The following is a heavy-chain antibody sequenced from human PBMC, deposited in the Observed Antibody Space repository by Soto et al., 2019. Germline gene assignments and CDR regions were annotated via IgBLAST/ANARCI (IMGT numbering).Heavy chain of an antibody. CDR2: IIPILGIA. V-gene: IGHV1-69*02. CDR1: GGTFSSYT. D-gene: IGHD1-20*01. CDR3: ARGIRGWFDP. Sequence: QVQLVQSGAEVKKPGSSVKVSCKASGGTFSSYTISWVRQAPGQGLEWMGRIIPILGIANYAQKFQGRVXINXDKSTSTAYMELSSLRSEDTAVYYCARGIRGWFDPWGQGTLVTVSS. J-gene: IGHJ5*02.